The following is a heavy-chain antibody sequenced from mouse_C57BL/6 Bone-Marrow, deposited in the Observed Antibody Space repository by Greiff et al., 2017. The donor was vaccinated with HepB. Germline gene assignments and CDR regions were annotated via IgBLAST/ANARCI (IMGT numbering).Heavy chain of an antibody. CDR1: GFTFSSYG. V-gene: IGHV5-6*01. Sequence: EVKLVESGGDLVKPGGSLKLSCAASGFTFSSYGMSWVRQTPDKRLEWVATISSGGSYTYYPDSVKGRFTISRDNAKNTLYLQMSSLKSEDTAMYYCARVPPAITTVVARYFDVWGTGTTVTVSS. J-gene: IGHJ1*03. D-gene: IGHD1-1*01. CDR2: ISSGGSYT. CDR3: ARVPPAITTVVARYFDV.